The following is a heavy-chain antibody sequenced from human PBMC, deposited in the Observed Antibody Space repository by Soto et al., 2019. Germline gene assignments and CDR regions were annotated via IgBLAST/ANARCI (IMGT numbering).Heavy chain of an antibody. V-gene: IGHV1-2*04. CDR2: INPKSGGT. J-gene: IGHJ5*02. CDR1: GYTFIDYY. CDR3: ARDPGYSGWFDP. Sequence: QVQLEQSGAEVKKPGASVKVSCKASGYTFIDYYIHWVRQAPGQGLEWMGWINPKSGGTNSAQKFQGWVTMPSYTSIRTVYLQLSSLKSDDTAVYYCARDPGYSGWFDPWGQGTLVTVSS. D-gene: IGHD1-26*01.